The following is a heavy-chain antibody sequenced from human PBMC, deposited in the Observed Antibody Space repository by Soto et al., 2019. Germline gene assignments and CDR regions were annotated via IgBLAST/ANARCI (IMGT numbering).Heavy chain of an antibody. V-gene: IGHV3-23*01. CDR3: ANDGQGSGWETDY. J-gene: IGHJ4*02. Sequence: EVQLLESGGGLVQPGGSLRLSCAASGFTFSNYVMNWVRQAPGKGLEWVSAIGDSGVSTYYAYSVKGRFTISRDKSNNTLYLQRNRLRAEDMAVYYCANDGQGSGWETDYWGQGTLVTVSS. D-gene: IGHD6-19*01. CDR1: GFTFSNYV. CDR2: IGDSGVST.